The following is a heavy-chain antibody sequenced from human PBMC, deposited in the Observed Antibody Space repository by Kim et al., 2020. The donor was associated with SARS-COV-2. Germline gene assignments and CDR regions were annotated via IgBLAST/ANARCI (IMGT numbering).Heavy chain of an antibody. Sequence: SVKGRFTVSKDNAQETLYLHMSSLRPDDTAVYYCARNGGVFYFGESHHLAQWGQGTLVTVSS. D-gene: IGHD3-10*01. CDR3: ARNGGVFYFGESHHLAQ. J-gene: IGHJ4*02. V-gene: IGHV3-30*15.